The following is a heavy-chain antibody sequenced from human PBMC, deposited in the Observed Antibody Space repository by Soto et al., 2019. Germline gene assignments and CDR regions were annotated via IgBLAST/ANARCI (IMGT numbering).Heavy chain of an antibody. CDR1: GGSFSGYY. V-gene: IGHV4-34*01. CDR3: ARTLYYDFWSGYYPYYYYGMDV. D-gene: IGHD3-3*01. J-gene: IGHJ6*02. CDR2: INHSGST. Sequence: QVQLQQWGAGLLKPSETLSLTCAVYGGSFSGYYWSWIRQPPGKGLEWIGEINHSGSTNYNPSLKRRVTISVDTSENQFSLKLSSVTAADTAVYYCARTLYYDFWSGYYPYYYYGMDVWGQGTTVTVSS.